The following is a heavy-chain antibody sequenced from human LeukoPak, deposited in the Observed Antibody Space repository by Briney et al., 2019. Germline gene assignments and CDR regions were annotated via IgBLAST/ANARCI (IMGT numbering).Heavy chain of an antibody. Sequence: GASVTVSCKASGGTFSSYAISWVRQAPGQGLEWMGGIIPIFGTANYAQKFQGRVTITTDESTSTAYMGLSSLRSEDTAVYYCARTASYCSSTSCYTRLDYWGQGTLVTVSS. CDR2: IIPIFGTA. CDR3: ARTASYCSSTSCYTRLDY. J-gene: IGHJ4*02. CDR1: GGTFSSYA. V-gene: IGHV1-69*05. D-gene: IGHD2-2*02.